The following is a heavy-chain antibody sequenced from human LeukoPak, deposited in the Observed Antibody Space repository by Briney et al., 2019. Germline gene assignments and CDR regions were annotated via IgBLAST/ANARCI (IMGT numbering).Heavy chain of an antibody. Sequence: PGGSLRLSCAASGFTFSRYGMHWVRQAPGKGLEWVAVISYDGSNKYYADSVKGRFTISRDNSKNTLYLQMNSLRAEDTALYYCAKYPGGFTGIVNYYHMDVWGKGTTVTVSS. D-gene: IGHD1-26*01. CDR2: ISYDGSNK. V-gene: IGHV3-30*18. CDR1: GFTFSRYG. CDR3: AKYPGGFTGIVNYYHMDV. J-gene: IGHJ6*03.